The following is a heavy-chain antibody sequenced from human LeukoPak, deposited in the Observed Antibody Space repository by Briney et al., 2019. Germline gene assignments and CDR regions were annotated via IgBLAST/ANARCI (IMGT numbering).Heavy chain of an antibody. V-gene: IGHV4-38-2*01. CDR1: GYPISSGYY. Sequence: SETLSLTCAVSGYPISSGYYWGWIRQPPGKGLEWIGRIFQSGSTSYNPSLKSRVTMSVDTSKNQFSLQLTSVTAADTAVYYCVRYDSRGSGTTRLDYWGQGTLVTISS. J-gene: IGHJ4*02. D-gene: IGHD3-3*01. CDR3: VRYDSRGSGTTRLDY. CDR2: IFQSGST.